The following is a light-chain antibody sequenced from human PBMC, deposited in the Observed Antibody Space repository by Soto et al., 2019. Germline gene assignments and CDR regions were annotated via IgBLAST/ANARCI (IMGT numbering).Light chain of an antibody. J-gene: IGKJ2*01. Sequence: DIVMTQSPDSLAVSLGERATINCKSSQSVLYSSNHKHYLAWYQQRPGQPPKLLIYWASTRESGVPDRFSGSGSGTDFTLTITSLQAEDVAVYYCQQYESTPPTFGHGTKLEIK. CDR1: QSVLYSSNHKHY. CDR3: QQYESTPPT. CDR2: WAS. V-gene: IGKV4-1*01.